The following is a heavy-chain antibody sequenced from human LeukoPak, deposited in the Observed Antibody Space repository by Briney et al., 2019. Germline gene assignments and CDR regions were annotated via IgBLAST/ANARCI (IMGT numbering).Heavy chain of an antibody. V-gene: IGHV3-30*02. J-gene: IGHJ4*02. Sequence: PGGSLRLSCAASGFTFSSYGMHWVRQAPGRGLEWVALISYDGSTVYYADSVKGRFTISRDNSQNTLYLQMHSLRTEDTAVFYCAKALWGDNSGYSLSNWGQGALVTVFS. CDR1: GFTFSSYG. CDR3: AKALWGDNSGYSLSN. D-gene: IGHD3-22*01. CDR2: ISYDGSTV.